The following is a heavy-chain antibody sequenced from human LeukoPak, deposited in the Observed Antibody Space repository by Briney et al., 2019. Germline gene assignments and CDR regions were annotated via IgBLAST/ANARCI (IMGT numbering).Heavy chain of an antibody. J-gene: IGHJ4*02. Sequence: ASVKVSCKASGYTFTSYGISWVRQAPGQGLEWMGWISAYNGNTNYAQKLQGRVTMTTDTPTSTAYMELRSLRSDDTAVYYCARDPTPYYDFWSGYRIPFDYWGQGTLVTVSS. CDR2: ISAYNGNT. D-gene: IGHD3-3*01. V-gene: IGHV1-18*01. CDR3: ARDPTPYYDFWSGYRIPFDY. CDR1: GYTFTSYG.